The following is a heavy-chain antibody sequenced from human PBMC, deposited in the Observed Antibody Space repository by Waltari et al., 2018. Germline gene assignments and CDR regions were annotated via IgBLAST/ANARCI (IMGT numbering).Heavy chain of an antibody. D-gene: IGHD3-16*01. Sequence: EVQLVESGGGLVQPGGSLRLSCAATGFTFNNSWMHWVRQGPGKGPVGVSRIDSDGISTTYADSVKGRFTISRDNAKNTLYLQMNSLRDEDTAIYYCTSSLHLRMNWFDPWGQGTPVTVSS. CDR3: TSSLHLRMNWFDP. CDR1: GFTFNNSW. V-gene: IGHV3-74*01. CDR2: IDSDGIST. J-gene: IGHJ5*02.